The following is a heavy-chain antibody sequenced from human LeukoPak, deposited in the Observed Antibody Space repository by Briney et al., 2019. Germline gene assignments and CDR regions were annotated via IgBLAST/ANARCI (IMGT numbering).Heavy chain of an antibody. CDR3: AREVSRWPYYFDY. Sequence: LRLSCAASGFTVIDNYMSWIRQPPGKGLEWIGYIYYSGSTYYNPSLKSRVTISVDTSKSQFSLKLSSVTAADTAVYYCAREVSRWPYYFDYWGQGTLVTVSS. V-gene: IGHV4-30-4*08. D-gene: IGHD4-23*01. CDR2: IYYSGST. CDR1: GFTVIDNY. J-gene: IGHJ4*02.